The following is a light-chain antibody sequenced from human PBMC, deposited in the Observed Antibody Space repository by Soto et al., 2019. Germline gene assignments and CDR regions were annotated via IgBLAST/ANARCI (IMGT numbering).Light chain of an antibody. Sequence: QSALTQPASVSGSPGQSITISCTGTSSDVGTYNLVSWYQQHPGKAPKLLIYEVDKPPSGVSNRFSGSKSGNTASLTISGLQAEDEADYYCCSYSGSGPSWVFGGGTKLTVL. CDR1: SSDVGTYNL. CDR2: EVD. V-gene: IGLV2-23*02. CDR3: CSYSGSGPSWV. J-gene: IGLJ3*02.